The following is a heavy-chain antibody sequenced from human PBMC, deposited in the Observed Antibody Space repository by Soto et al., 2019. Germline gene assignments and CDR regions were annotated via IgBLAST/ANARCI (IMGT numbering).Heavy chain of an antibody. V-gene: IGHV4-34*01. J-gene: IGHJ6*02. D-gene: IGHD6-13*01. Sequence: SETLSLTCAVYGGSFSGYYWSWIRQPPGKGLEWIGEINHSGSTNYNPSLKSRVTISVDTSKNQFSLKLSSVTAADTAVYYCARGRAARYYYYYYGMDVWGQGTTVTVSS. CDR2: INHSGST. CDR3: ARGRAARYYYYYYGMDV. CDR1: GGSFSGYY.